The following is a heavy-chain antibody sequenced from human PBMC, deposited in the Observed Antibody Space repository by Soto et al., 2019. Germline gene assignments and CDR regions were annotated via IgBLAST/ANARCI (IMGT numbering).Heavy chain of an antibody. CDR3: ARDFITGTRSYFDY. D-gene: IGHD1-7*01. Sequence: LVRQAPGKGLEWVAVISYDGSNKYYADSVKGRFTISRDNSKNTLYLQMNSLRAEDTAVYYCARDFITGTRSYFDYWGQGTLVTVSS. V-gene: IGHV3-30-3*01. J-gene: IGHJ4*02. CDR2: ISYDGSNK.